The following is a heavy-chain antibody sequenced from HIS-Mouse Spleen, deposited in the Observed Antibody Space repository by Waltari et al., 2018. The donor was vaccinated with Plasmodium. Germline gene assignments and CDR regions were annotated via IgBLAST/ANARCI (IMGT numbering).Heavy chain of an antibody. CDR3: AKDRRSSSWYVDY. V-gene: IGHV3-30*18. Sequence: QVQLVESGGGVVQPGRSLRLSCAASGFTFSSYGMHWVRQAPGKGLEWVAVISDDGSNKYYADSVKGRFTISRDNSKNTLYLQMNSLRAEDTAVYYCAKDRRSSSWYVDYWGQGTLVTVSS. D-gene: IGHD6-13*01. J-gene: IGHJ4*02. CDR2: ISDDGSNK. CDR1: GFTFSSYG.